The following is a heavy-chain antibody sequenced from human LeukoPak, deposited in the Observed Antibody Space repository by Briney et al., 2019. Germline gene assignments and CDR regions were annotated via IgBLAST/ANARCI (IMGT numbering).Heavy chain of an antibody. CDR3: ARETAYCSSTSCYHSGAFDI. CDR1: GFTVSSNY. Sequence: GGSLRLSCAASGFTVSSNYMSWVRQAPGKGLEWVSVIYSGGSTYYADSVKGRFTISGDNSKNTLYLQMNSLRAGDTAVYYCARETAYCSSTSCYHSGAFDIWGQGTMVTVSS. D-gene: IGHD2-2*01. J-gene: IGHJ3*02. V-gene: IGHV3-66*02. CDR2: IYSGGST.